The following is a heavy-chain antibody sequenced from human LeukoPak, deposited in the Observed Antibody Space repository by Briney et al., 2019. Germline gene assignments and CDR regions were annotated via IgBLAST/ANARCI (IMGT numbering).Heavy chain of an antibody. CDR1: GGSLSGDY. V-gene: IGHV4-34*01. Sequence: SETLSLTCAVYGGSLSGDYLSWIRQPPGKGLEWIGEINHSGSISYNPSLKSRVTISVDTSKNQFSLKVTSVTAADTGVYYCATGDVAARLGHWGQGTLATVPS. CDR2: INHSGSI. J-gene: IGHJ5*02. D-gene: IGHD6-6*01. CDR3: ATGDVAARLGH.